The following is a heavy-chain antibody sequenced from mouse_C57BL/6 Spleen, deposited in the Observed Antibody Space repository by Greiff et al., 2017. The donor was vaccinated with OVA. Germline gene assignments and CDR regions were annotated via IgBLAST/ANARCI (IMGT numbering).Heavy chain of an antibody. Sequence: VQLQQSGAELVKPGASVKLSCKASGYTFTSYWMHWVKQRPGRGLEWIGRIVPDSGGTKYHEKFKSKATLTVDTPSSTAYLQLSSRTFEDAAVYYCASGDTTLVEDSRYAMDYWGQGTSVTVSS. V-gene: IGHV1-72*01. CDR3: ASGDTTLVEDSRYAMDY. CDR1: GYTFTSYW. CDR2: IVPDSGGT. J-gene: IGHJ4*01. D-gene: IGHD1-1*01.